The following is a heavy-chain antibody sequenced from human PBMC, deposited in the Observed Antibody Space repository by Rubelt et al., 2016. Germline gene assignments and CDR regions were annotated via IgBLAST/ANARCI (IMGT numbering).Heavy chain of an antibody. D-gene: IGHD4/OR15-4a*01. Sequence: QVQLQESGPGLVKPSETLSLTCAVSGGSISSYYWSWIRQPPGKGLEWIGYVYYSGSTNYNPSLKSRVTISVDTSKNHFSLKLSSVTAADTAVYYCANSMNCGADYRGQGTLVTVSS. CDR1: GGSISSYY. CDR3: ANSMNCGADY. CDR2: VYYSGST. V-gene: IGHV4-59*08. J-gene: IGHJ4*02.